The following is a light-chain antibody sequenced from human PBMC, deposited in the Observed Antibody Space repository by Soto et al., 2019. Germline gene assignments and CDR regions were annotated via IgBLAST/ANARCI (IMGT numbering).Light chain of an antibody. CDR2: DAS. Sequence: GDRVTITCRASQSISSWLAWYQQKPGKAPKLLIYDASSLESGVPSRFSGSGSGTEFTLTISRLEPEDFAVYYCQQYGRSPQTFGQGTKVDIK. J-gene: IGKJ1*01. CDR1: QSISSW. V-gene: IGKV1-5*01. CDR3: QQYGRSPQT.